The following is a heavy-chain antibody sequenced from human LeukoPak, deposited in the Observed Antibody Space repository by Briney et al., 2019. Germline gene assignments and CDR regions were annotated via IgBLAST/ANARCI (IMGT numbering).Heavy chain of an antibody. J-gene: IGHJ4*02. Sequence: SETLSLTCTVSGGSISSYFWSWIRQPPGERLEWIGHIYSSGSTNYNPSLESRVTMSVDTSKNQFSLKLSSVTAADTAVYYCARNPAGPVDFDYWGQGTLVTVSS. CDR2: IYSSGST. D-gene: IGHD4-23*01. CDR1: GGSISSYF. V-gene: IGHV4-59*01. CDR3: ARNPAGPVDFDY.